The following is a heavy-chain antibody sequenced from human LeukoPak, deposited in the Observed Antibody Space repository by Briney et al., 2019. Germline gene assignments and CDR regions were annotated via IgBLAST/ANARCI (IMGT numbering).Heavy chain of an antibody. CDR1: GFTFSSYG. CDR3: AREVYEYYGFWSGYYRIDY. CDR2: IRYDGSNK. D-gene: IGHD3-3*01. Sequence: PGGSLRLSCAASGFTFSSYGMHWVRQAPGKGLEWVAFIRYDGSNKYYADSVKGRFTISRDNSKNTLYLQMNSLRAEDTAVYYCAREVYEYYGFWSGYYRIDYWGQGTLVTVSS. J-gene: IGHJ4*02. V-gene: IGHV3-30*02.